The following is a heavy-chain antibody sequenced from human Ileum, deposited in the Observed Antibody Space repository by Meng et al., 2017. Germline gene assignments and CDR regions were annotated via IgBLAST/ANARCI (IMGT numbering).Heavy chain of an antibody. V-gene: IGHV4-4*02. Sequence: QVPLQESGPRLVQPSGTLSLTCAVSGTWWSWVRQPPGKGLEWIGEIFQSGRTNYNPSLKSRVTISIDKSKSQISLQLSAVTAADTAVYSCATSNDRDVYYLGYWGQGTLVTVSS. J-gene: IGHJ4*02. CDR1: GTW. CDR2: IFQSGRT. CDR3: ATSNDRDVYYLGY. D-gene: IGHD3-22*01.